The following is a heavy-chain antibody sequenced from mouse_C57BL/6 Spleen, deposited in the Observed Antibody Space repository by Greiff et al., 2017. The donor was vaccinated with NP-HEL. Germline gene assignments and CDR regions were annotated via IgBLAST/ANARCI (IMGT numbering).Heavy chain of an antibody. CDR1: GYAFSSSW. Sequence: VQLQQSGPELVKPGASVKISCKASGYAFSSSWMNWVKQRHGKGLEWIGRIYPGDGDTNYNGKFKGKATLTADKSSSPAYMQLSSLTSEDSAVYFCARMRAAQALYAMDYWGQGTSVTVSS. V-gene: IGHV1-82*01. CDR3: ARMRAAQALYAMDY. J-gene: IGHJ4*01. D-gene: IGHD3-2*02. CDR2: IYPGDGDT.